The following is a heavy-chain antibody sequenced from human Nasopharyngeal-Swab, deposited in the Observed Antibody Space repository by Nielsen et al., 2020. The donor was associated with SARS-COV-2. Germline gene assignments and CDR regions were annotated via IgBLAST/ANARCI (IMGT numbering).Heavy chain of an antibody. Sequence: SETLSLTCTVSGGSISSGGYYWSWIRQHPGKGLEWIGYIYYSGSTYYNPSLKSRVTISVDTSKNQFSLKLSSVTAADTAVYYCARVGGIPGGYSSRWGYYYGMDVWGQGTTVTVSS. V-gene: IGHV4-31*03. D-gene: IGHD6-13*01. CDR2: IYYSGST. CDR3: ARVGGIPGGYSSRWGYYYGMDV. CDR1: GGSISSGGYY. J-gene: IGHJ6*02.